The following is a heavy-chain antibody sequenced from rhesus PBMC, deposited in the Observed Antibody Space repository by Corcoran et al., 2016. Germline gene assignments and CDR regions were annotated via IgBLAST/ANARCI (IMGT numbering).Heavy chain of an antibody. CDR3: ARKGFNRFDV. J-gene: IGHJ5-1*01. CDR2: IGGSSGST. Sequence: QVQLEESCPGLVKPSETLSLPCAVSVDSLLCYSWTCIRPPPGKGLEWSGYIGGSSGSTDYNPSLKSRVTISTDTSKNQLSLRLSSVTAADTAVYYCARKGFNRFDVWGPGVLVTVSS. V-gene: IGHV4S5*01. CDR1: VDSLLCYS.